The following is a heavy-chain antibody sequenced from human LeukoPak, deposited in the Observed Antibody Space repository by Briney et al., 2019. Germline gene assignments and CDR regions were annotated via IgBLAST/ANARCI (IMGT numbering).Heavy chain of an antibody. Sequence: GGSLRLSCAASGFTFSSYEMNWVRQAPGKGLEWVSYISSSGSTIYYADSAKGRFTISRDNAKNSLYLQMNSLRAEDTAVYYCARSHTWWYDWYFDLWGRGTLVTVSS. J-gene: IGHJ2*01. CDR2: ISSSGSTI. V-gene: IGHV3-48*03. D-gene: IGHD2-15*01. CDR1: GFTFSSYE. CDR3: ARSHTWWYDWYFDL.